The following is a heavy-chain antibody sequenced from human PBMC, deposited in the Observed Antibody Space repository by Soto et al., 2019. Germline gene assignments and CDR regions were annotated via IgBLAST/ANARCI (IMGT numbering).Heavy chain of an antibody. CDR3: ARDCSSTCCQAYYYYMDV. V-gene: IGHV1-69*08. CDR1: GGTFSSYT. D-gene: IGHD2-2*01. CDR2: IIPILGIA. Sequence: QVQLVQSGAEVKKPGSSVKVSCKASGGTFSSYTISWVRQAPGQGLEWMGRIIPILGIANYAQKVQGRVTITADKATSKAYRELSSLRSEDTAVYYCARDCSSTCCQAYYYYMDVWGKGTTVTVSS. J-gene: IGHJ6*03.